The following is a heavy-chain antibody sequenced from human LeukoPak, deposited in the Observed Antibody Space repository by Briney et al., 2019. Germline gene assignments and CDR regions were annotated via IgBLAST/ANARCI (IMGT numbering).Heavy chain of an antibody. D-gene: IGHD6-13*01. V-gene: IGHV1-69*13. CDR3: ARTSSPVDYYYYGMDV. J-gene: IGHJ6*02. Sequence: ASVEVSCKASGGTFSSYAISWVRQAPGQGLEWMGGIIPIFGTANYAQKFQGRVTITADESTSTAYMELSSLRSEDTAVHYCARTSSPVDYYYYGMDVWGQGTTVTVSS. CDR1: GGTFSSYA. CDR2: IIPIFGTA.